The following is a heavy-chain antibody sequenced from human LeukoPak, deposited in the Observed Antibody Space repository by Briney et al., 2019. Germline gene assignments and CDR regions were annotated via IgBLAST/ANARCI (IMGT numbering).Heavy chain of an antibody. CDR3: ARDPRSYYDSGSHYYYYGLDV. D-gene: IGHD3-10*01. CDR2: ISSDSSYT. V-gene: IGHV3-11*06. J-gene: IGHJ6*02. CDR1: GFTFSDYY. Sequence: PGGSLRLSCAASGFTFSDYYMSWIRQAPGKGLEWVSYISSDSSYTNYADSVKGRFTISRDNAKNSLYLLMRSLRAEDTAVYYCARDPRSYYDSGSHYYYYGLDVWGQGTTVTVSS.